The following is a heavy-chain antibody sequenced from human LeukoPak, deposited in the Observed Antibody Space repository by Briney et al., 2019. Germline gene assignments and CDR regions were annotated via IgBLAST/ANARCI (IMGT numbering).Heavy chain of an antibody. CDR1: GYTFTGYY. CDR3: ARYSSGFVGFDP. D-gene: IGHD6-19*01. J-gene: IGHJ5*02. CDR2: INPNSGGT. V-gene: IGHV1-2*02. Sequence: ASVKVSCKASGYTFTGYYMHWVRQAPGQGLEWMGWINPNSGGTNYAQKFQGRVTMTRDTSISTAYMELSSLRSEDTAVYYCARYSSGFVGFDPWGQGTLVTVSS.